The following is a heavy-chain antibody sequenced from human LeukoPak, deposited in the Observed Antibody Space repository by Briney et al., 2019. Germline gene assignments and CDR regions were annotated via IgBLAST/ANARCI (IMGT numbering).Heavy chain of an antibody. CDR2: INTDGRTT. Sequence: GGSLRPFWAASGFPFRNYAIHWVRQAPGKGLEHVSVINTDGRTTNYADSVKGRFIISRDNSKNTVFLQMDRLRADDMALYYCARERHCSSPSCSTMGVWLDPWGQGTLVIVSS. D-gene: IGHD2-2*01. V-gene: IGHV3-64*02. CDR3: ARERHCSSPSCSTMGVWLDP. J-gene: IGHJ5*02. CDR1: GFPFRNYA.